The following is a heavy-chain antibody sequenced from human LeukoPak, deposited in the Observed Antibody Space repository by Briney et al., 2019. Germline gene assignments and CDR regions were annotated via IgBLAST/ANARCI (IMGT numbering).Heavy chain of an antibody. Sequence: SETLSLTCTVSGGSISSYYWSWIRQPPGKGLEWIGYIYYSGSTNYNPSLKSRVTISVDTSKNQFSLKLSSVTAADTAVYYCARDQERVFDYWGQGTLVTVSS. V-gene: IGHV4-59*01. J-gene: IGHJ4*02. D-gene: IGHD1-26*01. CDR1: GGSISSYY. CDR3: ARDQERVFDY. CDR2: IYYSGST.